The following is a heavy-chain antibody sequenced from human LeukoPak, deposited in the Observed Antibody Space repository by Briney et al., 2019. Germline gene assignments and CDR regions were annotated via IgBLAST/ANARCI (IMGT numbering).Heavy chain of an antibody. D-gene: IGHD2-2*01. CDR1: GGSISSYY. V-gene: IGHV4-4*07. CDR2: IYTSGST. J-gene: IGHJ5*02. Sequence: SETLSLTCTVSGGSISSYYWSWIRQPAGKGLEWIGRIYTSGSTNYNPSLKSRVTMSVDTSKNQFSLKLSSVTAADTAVYYCARGLGYCSSTSCAPFPNWFDPWGQGTLVTVSS. CDR3: ARGLGYCSSTSCAPFPNWFDP.